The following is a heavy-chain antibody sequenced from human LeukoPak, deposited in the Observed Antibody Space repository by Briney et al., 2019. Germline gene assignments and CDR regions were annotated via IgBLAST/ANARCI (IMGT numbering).Heavy chain of an antibody. CDR3: TTGIVGATIPFSYYFDY. CDR2: IKSKTDGGTT. Sequence: NPGGSLRLSCAASGFTFSNAWMSWVRQAPGKGLEWVGRIKSKTDGGTTDYAAPVKGRFTMSRDDSKNTLYLQMNSLKIEDTAVYYCTTGIVGATIPFSYYFDYWGQGTLVTVSS. D-gene: IGHD1-26*01. V-gene: IGHV3-15*01. CDR1: GFTFSNAW. J-gene: IGHJ4*02.